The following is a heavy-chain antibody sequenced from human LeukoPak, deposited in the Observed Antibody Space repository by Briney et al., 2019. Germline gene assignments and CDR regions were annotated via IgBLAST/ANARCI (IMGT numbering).Heavy chain of an antibody. CDR2: IYYSGNT. CDR3: ARGWGYFDY. D-gene: IGHD3-16*01. CDR1: GASVSRGRYY. V-gene: IGHV4-61*01. Sequence: SETLSLTCTVSGASVSRGRYYWSWIRQPPGKGLEWIGNIYYSGNTNYNPSLKSRVTISVDTSKNQFSLKLSSVTAADTAVYYCARGWGYFDYGGQGTLVTVSS. J-gene: IGHJ4*02.